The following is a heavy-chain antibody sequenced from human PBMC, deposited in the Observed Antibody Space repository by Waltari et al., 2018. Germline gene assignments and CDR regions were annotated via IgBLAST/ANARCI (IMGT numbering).Heavy chain of an antibody. CDR1: GDSMSSPYW. J-gene: IGHJ4*02. CDR2: VHGSGKT. Sequence: QLQLQESGPGLVKPSGTLSLTCAVSGDSMSSPYWWSWVRQPPGKGLECIGQVHGSGKTNYNPSFASRVTVSLDTPNNQFSLRVTSVTAADSAIYYCARDRGRGLYLDSWGPGTLVAVSP. CDR3: ARDRGRGLYLDS. D-gene: IGHD2-15*01. V-gene: IGHV4-4*02.